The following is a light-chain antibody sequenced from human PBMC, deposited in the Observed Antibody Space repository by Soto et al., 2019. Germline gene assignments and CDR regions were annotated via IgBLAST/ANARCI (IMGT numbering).Light chain of an antibody. CDR1: SGHSSYI. Sequence: QSVLTQSSSASASQGSSVKLTCTLSSGHSSYIIAWHQQQPGKAPRYLMKLEGSGSYNEGSGVPDRFSGASSGADRYLTISNLQFEDEADYYCETWDSNTRVFGTGTKLTVL. CDR3: ETWDSNTRV. J-gene: IGLJ1*01. CDR2: LEGSGSY. V-gene: IGLV4-60*02.